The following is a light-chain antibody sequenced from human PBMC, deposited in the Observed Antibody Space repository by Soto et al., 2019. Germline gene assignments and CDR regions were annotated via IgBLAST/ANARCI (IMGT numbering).Light chain of an antibody. CDR2: CAS. CDR1: QSVSSSY. V-gene: IGKV3-20*01. J-gene: IGKJ5*01. Sequence: PGEGAPLSCRASQSVSSSYIAWYQQRPGQTPSLLIYCASTRATGIPDRFSGSGSGTHFTLTISRLEPGDFAVYYCQHFGGTTFTFGQGTRLEIK. CDR3: QHFGGTTFT.